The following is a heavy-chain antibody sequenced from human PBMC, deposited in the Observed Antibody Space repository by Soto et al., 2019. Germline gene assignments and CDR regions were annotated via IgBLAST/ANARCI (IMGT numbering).Heavy chain of an antibody. CDR1: GGTFSSYA. V-gene: IGHV1-69*01. CDR3: ARRWDSSGYTHNWLDP. Sequence: QVQLVQSGAEVKKPGSSVKVSCKASGGTFSSYAISWVRQAPGQGLEWMGGIIPIFGTANYAQKFQGRVTITADESTSTAYMELRSLRSEDTAVYYCARRWDSSGYTHNWLDPWGQGTLVTVSS. CDR2: IIPIFGTA. J-gene: IGHJ5*02. D-gene: IGHD3-22*01.